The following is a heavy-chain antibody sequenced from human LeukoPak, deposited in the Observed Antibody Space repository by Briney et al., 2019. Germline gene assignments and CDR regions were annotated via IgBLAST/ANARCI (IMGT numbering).Heavy chain of an antibody. V-gene: IGHV3-23*01. J-gene: IGHJ6*02. D-gene: IGHD1/OR15-1a*01. CDR2: ISGSGGST. Sequence: PGGSLRLSCAASGLTFSSYAMSWVRQAPGKGLEWVSAISGSGGSTYYADSVKGRFTISRDNSKNTLYLQMNSLRAEDTAVYYCAKGGTYYYYGMDVWGQGTTVTVSS. CDR1: GLTFSSYA. CDR3: AKGGTYYYYGMDV.